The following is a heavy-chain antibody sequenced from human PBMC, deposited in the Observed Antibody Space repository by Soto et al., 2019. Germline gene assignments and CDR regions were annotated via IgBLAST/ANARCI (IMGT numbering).Heavy chain of an antibody. D-gene: IGHD2-15*01. CDR1: GGTFSSYA. J-gene: IGHJ6*02. CDR2: IIPIFGTA. CDR3: ASGVGYCSGGSCSRGGYYYGMDV. Sequence: QVQLVQSGAEVKKPGSSVKVSCKASGGTFSSYAISWVRQAPGQGLEWMGGIIPIFGTANYAQKFQGRVTITADESTSTAYMGLSSLRSEDTAVYYCASGVGYCSGGSCSRGGYYYGMDVWGQGTTVTVSS. V-gene: IGHV1-69*01.